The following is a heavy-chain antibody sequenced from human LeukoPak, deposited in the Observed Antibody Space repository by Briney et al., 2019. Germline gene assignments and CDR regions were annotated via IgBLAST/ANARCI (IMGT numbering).Heavy chain of an antibody. CDR2: IYSSGST. J-gene: IGHJ4*02. CDR3: ARDRGSPPPSYFDY. V-gene: IGHV4-31*03. Sequence: PSQTLSPTCTVSTGSTTSGGYYCSWPRQHPGKGLEWTGYIYSSGSTYYIPSLMSRVTISVDTSKNQFALKLSSVTAADTAVYYCARDRGSPPPSYFDYWGQGTLVTVSS. D-gene: IGHD3-10*01. CDR1: TGSTTSGGYY.